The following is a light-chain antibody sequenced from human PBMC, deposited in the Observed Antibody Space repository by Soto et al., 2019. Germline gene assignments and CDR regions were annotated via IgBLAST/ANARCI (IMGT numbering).Light chain of an antibody. CDR3: AAWDDSLNGSYV. V-gene: IGLV1-44*01. J-gene: IGLJ1*01. CDR2: SNN. Sequence: QSVLTQPPSASGTPGQSVTISCSGSSSNIGSNTVNWYRQLPGTAPKLLIYSNNQRPSGVPDRFSGSKSGTSASLAISGLQSEDEADYYCAAWDDSLNGSYVFGTGTKVTV. CDR1: SSNIGSNT.